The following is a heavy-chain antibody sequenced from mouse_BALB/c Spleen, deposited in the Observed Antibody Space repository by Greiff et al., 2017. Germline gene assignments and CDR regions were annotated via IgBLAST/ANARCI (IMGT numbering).Heavy chain of an antibody. CDR2: INPYNGAT. CDR3: ARRDYDYDDGYYAMDY. D-gene: IGHD2-4*01. CDR1: GYSFTGYY. J-gene: IGHJ4*01. V-gene: IGHV1-31*01. Sequence: VQLQQSGPELVKPGASVKISCKASGYSFTGYYMHWVKQSHVKSLEWIGRINPYNGATSYNQNFKDKASLTVDKSSSTAYMELHSLTSEDSAVYYCARRDYDYDDGYYAMDYWGQGTSVTVSS.